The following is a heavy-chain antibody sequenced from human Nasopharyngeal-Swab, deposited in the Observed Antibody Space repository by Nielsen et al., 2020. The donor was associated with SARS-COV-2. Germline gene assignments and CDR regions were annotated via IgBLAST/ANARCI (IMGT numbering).Heavy chain of an antibody. J-gene: IGHJ6*03. Sequence: RQPPGKGLEWIGYIYYSGSTNYNPSLKSRVTISVDTSKNQFSLKLSSVTAADTAVYYCARGGGDYYYYMDVWGKGTTVTVSS. V-gene: IGHV4-59*01. CDR3: ARGGGDYYYYMDV. CDR2: IYYSGST.